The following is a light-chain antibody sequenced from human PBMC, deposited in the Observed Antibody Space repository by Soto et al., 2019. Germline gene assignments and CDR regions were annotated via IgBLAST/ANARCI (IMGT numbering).Light chain of an antibody. CDR3: LHHNGYPPV. V-gene: IGKV1-17*01. CDR1: QHITND. J-gene: IGKJ2*01. CDR2: LAS. Sequence: DIQMTQCPSSLSASVGDTVTITCRASQHITNDCAWYQQKAGRAPKCLILLASRLQTGVPSRFSGSGSETEFTLTISSLQPEDFATYYCLHHNGYPPVFGQGTKVEIK.